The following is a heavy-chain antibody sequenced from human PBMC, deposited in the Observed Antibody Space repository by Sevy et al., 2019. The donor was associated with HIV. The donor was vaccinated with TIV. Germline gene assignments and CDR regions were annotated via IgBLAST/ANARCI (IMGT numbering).Heavy chain of an antibody. CDR1: GFTFSSYA. J-gene: IGHJ6*02. D-gene: IGHD6-6*01. V-gene: IGHV3-23*01. Sequence: GGSLRLSCAASGFTFSSYAMSWVRQAPGKGLEWVSAISGSGGSTYYADSVKGRFTISRDNSKNTLYLQMNSLRAEDTAVYYCAESIGAYYYYGMDVWGQGTTVTVSS. CDR3: AESIGAYYYYGMDV. CDR2: ISGSGGST.